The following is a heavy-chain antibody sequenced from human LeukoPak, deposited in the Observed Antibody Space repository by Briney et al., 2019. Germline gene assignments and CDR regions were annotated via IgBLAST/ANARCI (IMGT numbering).Heavy chain of an antibody. CDR1: GFTFSSYA. Sequence: PGGSLRLSCLASGFTFSSYAMHWVRQAPGKGLEYVSAISNNGGSTFYADSVKGRFTISRDNSKNTLYLQMSSLRAEDTAVYYCVRGVRDGNSFYFDPWGQGTLVTVSS. CDR3: VRGVRDGNSFYFDP. J-gene: IGHJ5*01. D-gene: IGHD3-10*01. CDR2: ISNNGGST. V-gene: IGHV3-64D*06.